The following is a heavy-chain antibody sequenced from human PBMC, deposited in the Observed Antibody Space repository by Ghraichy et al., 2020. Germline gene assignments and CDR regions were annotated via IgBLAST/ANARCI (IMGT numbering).Heavy chain of an antibody. CDR1: GGSISSYY. CDR2: IYYSGST. D-gene: IGHD5-24*01. V-gene: IGHV4-59*01. CDR3: ARVPLVEMATIRVNYYYYYGMDV. Sequence: SETLSLTCTVSGGSISSYYWSWIRQPPGKGLEWIGYIYYSGSTNYNPSLKSRVTISVDTSKNQFSLKLSSVTAADTAVYYCARVPLVEMATIRVNYYYYYGMDVWGQGTTVTVSS. J-gene: IGHJ6*02.